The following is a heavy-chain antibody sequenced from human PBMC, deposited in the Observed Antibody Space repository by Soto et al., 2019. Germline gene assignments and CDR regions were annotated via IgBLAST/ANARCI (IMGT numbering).Heavy chain of an antibody. CDR2: ISYDGSNK. CDR3: ARAPFGVDIPNFDY. J-gene: IGHJ4*02. V-gene: IGHV3-30-3*01. CDR1: RFTFSTYA. D-gene: IGHD3-3*01. Sequence: GGSLRVSCSASRFTFSTYAMHWVRQAPGRGLEWVALISYDGSNKYYADSVKGRFTISRDNSKNTLNLQMYSLRTDDTAVYYCARAPFGVDIPNFDYWGQETLVTVSS.